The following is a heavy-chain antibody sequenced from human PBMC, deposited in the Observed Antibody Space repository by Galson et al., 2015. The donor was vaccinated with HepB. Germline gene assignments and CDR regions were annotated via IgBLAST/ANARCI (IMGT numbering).Heavy chain of an antibody. D-gene: IGHD6-13*01. Sequence: SVKVSCKASGGTFSSYAISWVRQAPGQGLEWMGRIIPILGIANYAQKFQGRVTITADKSTSTAYMELSSLRSEDTAVYYCARDVRRRQQLVPNDYYYYGMDVWGQGTTVTVSS. CDR3: ARDVRRRQQLVPNDYYYYGMDV. J-gene: IGHJ6*02. CDR2: IIPILGIA. V-gene: IGHV1-69*04. CDR1: GGTFSSYA.